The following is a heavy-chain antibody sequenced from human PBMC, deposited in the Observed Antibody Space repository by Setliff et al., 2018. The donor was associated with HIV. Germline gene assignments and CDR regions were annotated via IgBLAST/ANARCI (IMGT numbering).Heavy chain of an antibody. CDR2: ISSTSTYI. CDR1: GFTFNTYS. CDR3: ARLGSARSFDI. V-gene: IGHV3-21*06. D-gene: IGHD7-27*01. J-gene: IGHJ4*01. Sequence: GGSLRLSCAASGFTFNTYSLNWVRQAPGKGLEWFSSISSTSTYIYYADSVRGRFTVSRDNAKNSVFLQMNRLRGEDTGVYYCARLGSARSFDIWGLGTLVTVSS.